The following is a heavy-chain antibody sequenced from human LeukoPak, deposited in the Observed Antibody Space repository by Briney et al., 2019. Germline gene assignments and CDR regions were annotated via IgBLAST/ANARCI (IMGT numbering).Heavy chain of an antibody. CDR2: ISSSSSYI. V-gene: IGHV3-21*01. CDR3: ARDGYGQWLVTGNDAFDI. Sequence: GSLRFSCAASGFTLSSYSMNWVRQAQGQGLAWVSSISSSSSYIYYADSVKGRFTISRDNAKNSLYLQMNSLRAEDTAVYYCARDGYGQWLVTGNDAFDIWGQGTMVTVSS. J-gene: IGHJ3*02. D-gene: IGHD6-19*01. CDR1: GFTLSSYS.